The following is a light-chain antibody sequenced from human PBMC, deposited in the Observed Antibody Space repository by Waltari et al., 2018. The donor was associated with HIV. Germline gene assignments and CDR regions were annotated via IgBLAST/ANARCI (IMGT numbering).Light chain of an antibody. Sequence: QSVLTQPPSASGTPGQRVTISCSGSSSNIGTKTVNWYHQLPGSAPKFLMYGNHVRPSGVPDRFSGSKSGTSASLAISGLRSEDEADYYCAAWDDSLNAWVFGGGTKVTVL. CDR2: GNH. V-gene: IGLV1-44*01. CDR3: AAWDDSLNAWV. CDR1: SSNIGTKT. J-gene: IGLJ3*02.